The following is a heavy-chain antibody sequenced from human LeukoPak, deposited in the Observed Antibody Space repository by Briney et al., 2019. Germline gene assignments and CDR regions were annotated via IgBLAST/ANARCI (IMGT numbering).Heavy chain of an antibody. Sequence: SETLSLTCIVSGGSISSYHWSWIRQPPGKGLEWIGYIYYSGSTNYNPSLKSRLTISVDTSKNQFSLKLSSVTAADTAVYYCARGYTAMANFDYWGQGTLVTVSS. J-gene: IGHJ4*02. V-gene: IGHV4-59*01. CDR3: ARGYTAMANFDY. CDR2: IYYSGST. D-gene: IGHD5-18*01. CDR1: GGSISSYH.